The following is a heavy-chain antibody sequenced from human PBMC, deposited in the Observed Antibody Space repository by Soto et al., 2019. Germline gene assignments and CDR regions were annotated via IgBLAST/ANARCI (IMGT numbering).Heavy chain of an antibody. CDR2: ISAYNGNT. CDR3: ARVYYYDSIAEEYYSYGMDV. D-gene: IGHD3-22*01. J-gene: IGHJ6*02. CDR1: GYTFTSYG. V-gene: IGHV1-18*01. Sequence: ASVKVSCKASGYTFTSYGISWVRQAPGQGLEWMGWISAYNGNTNYAQKLQGRVTMTTDTSTSTAYMELRSLRSDDTAVYYCARVYYYDSIAEEYYSYGMDVWGQGTTLTVSS.